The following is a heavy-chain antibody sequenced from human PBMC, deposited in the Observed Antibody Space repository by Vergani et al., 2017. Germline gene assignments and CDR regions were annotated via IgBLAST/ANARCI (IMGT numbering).Heavy chain of an antibody. CDR2: ISGSGGST. J-gene: IGHJ4*02. CDR1: GFTFSSYA. CDR3: AKVGSSHYAGHYFDY. V-gene: IGHV3-23*01. D-gene: IGHD4-23*01. Sequence: EVQLLESGGGLVQPGGSLRLSCAASGFTFSSYAMSWVRQAPGKGLEWVSAISGSGGSTYYADSVKGRFTIARDNSKNTLYLQMNSLRAEDTAVYYCAKVGSSHYAGHYFDYWGQGTLVTVSS.